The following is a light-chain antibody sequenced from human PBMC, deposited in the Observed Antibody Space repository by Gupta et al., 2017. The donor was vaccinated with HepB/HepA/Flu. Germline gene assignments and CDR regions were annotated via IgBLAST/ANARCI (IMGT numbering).Light chain of an antibody. V-gene: IGLV1-44*01. CDR1: NSNIGRNA. CDR3: AAWDDSLNGMV. CDR2: SNN. J-gene: IGLJ2*01. Sequence: QSVLNQTPSASGTPGQRVTISCSGSNSNIGRNAVNWYQQFPGTAPKRLVYSNNRRPSGVSDRFSGSKSGTSASLAISGLQSDHEADYYCAAWDDSLNGMVFGGGTKLTGL.